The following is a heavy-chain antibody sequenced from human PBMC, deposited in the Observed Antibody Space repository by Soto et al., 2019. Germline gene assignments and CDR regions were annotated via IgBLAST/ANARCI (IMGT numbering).Heavy chain of an antibody. CDR1: EFTFSSYG. Sequence: GGSLRLSCAASEFTFSSYGMHWVRQAPGKGLEWLSVISYDGNNKYYSDSVKGRFTISRDNSKNTLYLQMNSLRGEDTAVYYCAKDRAFWSGTHDAFDVWGQGTMVTVSS. J-gene: IGHJ3*01. D-gene: IGHD3-3*01. V-gene: IGHV3-30*18. CDR3: AKDRAFWSGTHDAFDV. CDR2: ISYDGNNK.